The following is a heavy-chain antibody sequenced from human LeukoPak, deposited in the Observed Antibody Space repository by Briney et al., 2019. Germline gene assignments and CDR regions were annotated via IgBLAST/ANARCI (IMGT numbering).Heavy chain of an antibody. CDR3: ARVGLDYGPFPHPSAFDI. CDR1: GGSISSYY. J-gene: IGHJ3*02. CDR2: IYTSGST. V-gene: IGHV4-4*07. D-gene: IGHD4-17*01. Sequence: SETLSLTCTVSGGSISSYYWSWIRQPAGKGLEWVGRIYTSGSTNYNPSLKSRVTMSVDTSKNQFSLKLSSVTAADTAVYYCARVGLDYGPFPHPSAFDIWGQGTMVTVSS.